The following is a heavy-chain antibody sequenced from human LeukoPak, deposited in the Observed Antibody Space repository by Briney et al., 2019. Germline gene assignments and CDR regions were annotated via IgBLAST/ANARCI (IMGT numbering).Heavy chain of an antibody. V-gene: IGHV1-69*06. CDR2: IIPMFDTP. CDR3: ARAGIPGYCTNVTCSNWLDP. J-gene: IGHJ5*02. Sequence: SVKVSCKASGYTFTSYYMHWVRQAPGQGLEWMGGIIPMFDTPNYAQRLQGRVTITADKSTKTAYMELTSLRSEDTAVYYCARAGIPGYCTNVTCSNWLDPWGQGTLVTVSS. CDR1: GYTFTSYY. D-gene: IGHD2-8*01.